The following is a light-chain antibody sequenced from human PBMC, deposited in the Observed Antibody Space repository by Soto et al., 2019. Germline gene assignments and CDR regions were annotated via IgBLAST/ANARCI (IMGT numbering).Light chain of an antibody. Sequence: QSVLTQPASVSGSPGQSITISCTGTSSDVGGYNYVSWYQQHPEKAPKLMIYEVSNRPSGVSNRFSGSKSGNTASLTISGLQAEDEADYYCTSYTTSSTHWVFGGGTKLTVL. J-gene: IGLJ3*02. CDR2: EVS. CDR1: SSDVGGYNY. CDR3: TSYTTSSTHWV. V-gene: IGLV2-14*01.